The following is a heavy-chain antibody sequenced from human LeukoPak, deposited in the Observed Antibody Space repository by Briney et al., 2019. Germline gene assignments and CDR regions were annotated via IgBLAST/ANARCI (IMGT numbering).Heavy chain of an antibody. Sequence: SETLSLTCTVSGGSISSGDYYWSWIRQPPGKGLEWIGYIYYSGSTYYNPSLKSRVTISVDTSKNQFSLKLSSVTAADAAVYYCARDVVRDYFDYWGQGTLVTVSS. J-gene: IGHJ4*02. D-gene: IGHD2-21*01. CDR2: IYYSGST. CDR1: GGSISSGDYY. CDR3: ARDVVRDYFDY. V-gene: IGHV4-30-4*01.